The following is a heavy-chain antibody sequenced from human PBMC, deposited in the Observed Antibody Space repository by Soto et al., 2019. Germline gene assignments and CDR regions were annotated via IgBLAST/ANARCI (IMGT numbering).Heavy chain of an antibody. Sequence: QVQLLQSGTELRQPGSSVTISCTPSGGTFVSSAFAWVRQAPGGRIEWMGGIIPILGTTKYAETFLGRLTIRADDSSRTAFLELSSLTVDDTAVYFCAKKNPHGDSNKAWLDPWGQGTLVTVST. J-gene: IGHJ5*02. CDR1: GGTFVSSA. V-gene: IGHV1-69*01. CDR2: IIPILGTT. CDR3: AKKNPHGDSNKAWLDP. D-gene: IGHD2-8*01.